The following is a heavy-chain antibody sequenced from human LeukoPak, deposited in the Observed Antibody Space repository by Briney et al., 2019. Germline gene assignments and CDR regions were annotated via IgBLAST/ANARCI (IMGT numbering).Heavy chain of an antibody. V-gene: IGHV1-2*02. CDR1: GSTFTGYY. Sequence: ASVKVSCKASGSTFTGYYMHWVRQAPGQGLEWMGWINPNSGGTNYAQKFQGRVTMARDTSISTAYMELSRLRSDDTAVYYCAREYDILTGYYRTYGMDVWGQGTTVTVSS. CDR3: AREYDILTGYYRTYGMDV. D-gene: IGHD3-9*01. CDR2: INPNSGGT. J-gene: IGHJ6*02.